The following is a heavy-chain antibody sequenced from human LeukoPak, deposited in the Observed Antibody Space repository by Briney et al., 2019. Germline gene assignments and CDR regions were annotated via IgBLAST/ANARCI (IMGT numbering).Heavy chain of an antibody. CDR2: IYISGST. V-gene: IGHV4-4*07. CDR1: GGSISSYY. J-gene: IGHJ6*03. Sequence: SETLSLTCTVSGGSISSYYWSWIRQPAGKGLEWIGRIYISGSTNSNPSLKSRVTMSVDTSKNQFSLKLSSVTAADTAVYYCARVPVGYSSSWWKICYYYYYMDVWGKGTTVTVSS. D-gene: IGHD6-13*01. CDR3: ARVPVGYSSSWWKICYYYYYMDV.